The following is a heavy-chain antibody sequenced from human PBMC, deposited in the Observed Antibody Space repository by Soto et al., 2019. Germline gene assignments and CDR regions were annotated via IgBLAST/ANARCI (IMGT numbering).Heavy chain of an antibody. CDR1: GYSFTSYW. J-gene: IGHJ6*02. CDR2: IDPSDSYT. V-gene: IGHV5-10-1*01. D-gene: IGHD2-2*01. Sequence: RGESLKISCKGSGYSFTSYWISWVRQMPGKGPEWMGRIDPSDSYTNYSPSFQGHVTISADQSISTAYLQWSSLKASDTAMYYCASLGQSVVLPAAVYYYGMDVWSQGTTVRVSS. CDR3: ASLGQSVVLPAAVYYYGMDV.